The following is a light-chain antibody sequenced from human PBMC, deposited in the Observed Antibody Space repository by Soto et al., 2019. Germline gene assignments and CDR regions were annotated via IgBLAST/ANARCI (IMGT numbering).Light chain of an antibody. CDR3: CSYAGSSSAYV. CDR2: EVS. CDR1: SSDVGSYNL. J-gene: IGLJ1*01. Sequence: QSLLTQPASVSGSPGQSITISCTGTSSDVGSYNLVSWYQHHPGKAPKLLIYEVSKRPSGVSDRFSGSKSGNTASLTISGLQAEDEADYHCCSYAGSSSAYVFGTGTKVTVL. V-gene: IGLV2-23*02.